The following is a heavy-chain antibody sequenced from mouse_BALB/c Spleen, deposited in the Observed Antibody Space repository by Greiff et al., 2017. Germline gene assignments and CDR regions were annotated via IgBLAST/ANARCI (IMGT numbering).Heavy chain of an antibody. CDR3: ARDRGGYLYYYAMDY. V-gene: IGHV5-6-3*01. CDR1: GFTFSSYG. Sequence: EVQLVESGGGLVQPGGSLKLSCAASGFTFSSYGMSWVRQTPDKRLELVATINSNGGSTYYPDSVKGRFTISRDNAKNTLYLQMSSLKSEDTAMYYCARDRGGYLYYYAMDYWGQGTSVTVSS. CDR2: INSNGGST. J-gene: IGHJ4*01. D-gene: IGHD2-3*01.